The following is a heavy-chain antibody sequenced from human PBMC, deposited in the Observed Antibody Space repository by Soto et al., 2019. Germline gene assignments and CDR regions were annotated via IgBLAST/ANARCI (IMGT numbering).Heavy chain of an antibody. Sequence: SETLSLTCTVSGGSISSGGYYWSWIRQHPGKGLEWIGYICYSGSTYYNPSLKSRVTISVDTSKNQFSLKLSSVTAADTAVYYCARDRVRGIRGAFDIWGQGTMVTVSS. CDR2: ICYSGST. D-gene: IGHD3-10*01. CDR1: GGSISSGGYY. V-gene: IGHV4-31*03. J-gene: IGHJ3*02. CDR3: ARDRVRGIRGAFDI.